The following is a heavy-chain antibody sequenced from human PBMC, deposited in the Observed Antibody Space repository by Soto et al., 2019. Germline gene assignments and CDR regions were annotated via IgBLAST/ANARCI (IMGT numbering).Heavy chain of an antibody. J-gene: IGHJ4*02. CDR3: EGSSSSWYGRGLGY. CDR2: ISGSGGST. V-gene: IGHV3-23*01. Sequence: GGSLRLSCAASGFTFSSYAMSWVRQAPGKGLEWVSAISGSGGSTYYADSVKGRFTISRDNSKNTLYLQMNSLRAEDTAVYYCEGSSSSWYGRGLGYWGQGTLVTVSS. D-gene: IGHD6-13*01. CDR1: GFTFSSYA.